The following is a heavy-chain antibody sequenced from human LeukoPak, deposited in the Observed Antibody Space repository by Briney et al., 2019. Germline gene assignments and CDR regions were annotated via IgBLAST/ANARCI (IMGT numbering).Heavy chain of an antibody. CDR3: ARKGDPHCGGDCYLNWFDP. CDR1: GGSISSSSYY. J-gene: IGHJ5*02. Sequence: KTSETLSLTCTVSGGSISSSSYYWGWIRQPPGKGLEWIGSIYYSGSTYYNPSLKSRVTISVDTSKNQFSLKLSSVTAADTAVYYCARKGDPHCGGDCYLNWFDPWGQGTLVTVSS. CDR2: IYYSGST. D-gene: IGHD2-21*02. V-gene: IGHV4-39*01.